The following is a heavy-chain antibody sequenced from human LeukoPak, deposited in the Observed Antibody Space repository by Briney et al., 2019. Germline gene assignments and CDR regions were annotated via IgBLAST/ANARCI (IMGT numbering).Heavy chain of an antibody. J-gene: IGHJ4*02. CDR3: ARGRIQLWYPWYFDY. V-gene: IGHV4-34*01. CDR1: GGSFSGYY. Sequence: SETLSLTCAVYGGSFSGYYWSWIRQPPGKGLEWIGEINHSGSTNYNPSLKSRVTISVDTSKNQCSLKLSSVTAADTAVYYCARGRIQLWYPWYFDYWGQGTLVTVSS. D-gene: IGHD5-18*01. CDR2: INHSGST.